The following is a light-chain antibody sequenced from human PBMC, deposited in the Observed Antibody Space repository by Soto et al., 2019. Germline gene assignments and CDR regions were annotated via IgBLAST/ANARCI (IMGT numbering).Light chain of an antibody. J-gene: IGLJ1*01. CDR3: QSYDSSLNRV. CDR2: GDN. Sequence: SVLSQPPSVSGAPGQRISISCTGCRSTTGAKYDVHWYRQVPGTAPKLLMSGDNNRPSGVADRFSGSKSGTSASLAITRLQAEDDADYYCQSYDSSLNRVFGTGTKVTV. V-gene: IGLV1-40*01. CDR1: RSTTGAKYD.